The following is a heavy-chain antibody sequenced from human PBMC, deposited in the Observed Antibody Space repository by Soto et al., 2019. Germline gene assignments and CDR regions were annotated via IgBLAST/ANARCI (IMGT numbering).Heavy chain of an antibody. J-gene: IGHJ4*02. V-gene: IGHV3-30*18. CDR1: GFTFSSYG. Sequence: GGSLRLSCAASGFTFSSYGMHWVRQAPGKGLEWVAVISYDGSNKYYADSVKGRFTISRDNSKNTLYLQMNSLRAEDTAVYYCAKDGRRETYYDFWSGYSSLDYWGQGTLVTVSS. D-gene: IGHD3-3*01. CDR2: ISYDGSNK. CDR3: AKDGRRETYYDFWSGYSSLDY.